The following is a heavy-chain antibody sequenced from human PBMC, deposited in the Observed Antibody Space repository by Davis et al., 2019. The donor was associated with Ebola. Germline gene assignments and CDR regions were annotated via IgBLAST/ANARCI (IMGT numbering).Heavy chain of an antibody. CDR3: VVARTIDY. Sequence: GESLKISCAASGFTFSSYGMHWVRQAPGKGLEWVAVISYDGSNKYYADSVKGRFTISRDNSKNTLYLQMNSLRAEDTAVYYCVVARTIDYWGQGTLVTVSS. CDR1: GFTFSSYG. D-gene: IGHD5-12*01. V-gene: IGHV3-30*03. CDR2: ISYDGSNK. J-gene: IGHJ4*02.